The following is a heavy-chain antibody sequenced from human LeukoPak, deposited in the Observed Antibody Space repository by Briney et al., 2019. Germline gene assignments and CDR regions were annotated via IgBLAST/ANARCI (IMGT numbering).Heavy chain of an antibody. CDR3: ARDQNFHGSGGYYGIDC. CDR2: TNPNNGGT. CDR1: GSTFTGYY. Sequence: GASVKVSCKASGSTFTGYYIHWVRQAPGQGLEWSGWTNPNNGGTNYAQKVQDRVTMTRDTSISTAYMELSRLTSDDTAVYYCARDQNFHGSGGYYGIDCWGQGTLVTVSS. V-gene: IGHV1-2*02. J-gene: IGHJ4*02. D-gene: IGHD3-22*01.